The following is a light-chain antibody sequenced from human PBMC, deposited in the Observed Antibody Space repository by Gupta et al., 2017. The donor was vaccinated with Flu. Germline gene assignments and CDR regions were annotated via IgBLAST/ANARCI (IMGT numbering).Light chain of an antibody. V-gene: IGKV1-39*01. J-gene: IGKJ1*01. CDR3: QQSYSAPWT. CDR2: LAS. Sequence: PSSLSASVGDRVTLTCRSSQSISIYVNWYQHKPGRAPKPLIYLASNLESGVPPRFSGSGSGTDSSLTISGLQPEDFATYYCQQSYSAPWTFGQGTEVTIK. CDR1: QSISIY.